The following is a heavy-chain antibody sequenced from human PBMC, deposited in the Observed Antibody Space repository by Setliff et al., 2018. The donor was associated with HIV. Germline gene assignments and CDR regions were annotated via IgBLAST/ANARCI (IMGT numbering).Heavy chain of an antibody. CDR3: ARVQVGGYNFYFDY. J-gene: IGHJ4*02. V-gene: IGHV4-39*01. CDR2: IYSGGNT. Sequence: PSETLSLTCTVSGGSISSNNYYWGWIRQPPGKGLEWIGSIYSGGNTYYNPSLQSRITISGDTSKNQFSLKLSSVTAADTAVYYCARVQVGGYNFYFDYWGQGTLVTVSS. D-gene: IGHD5-12*01. CDR1: GGSISSNNYY.